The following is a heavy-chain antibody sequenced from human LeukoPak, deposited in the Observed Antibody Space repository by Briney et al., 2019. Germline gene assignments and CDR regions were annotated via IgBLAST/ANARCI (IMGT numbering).Heavy chain of an antibody. D-gene: IGHD2-2*01. Sequence: SETLSLTCTVSGGSFSSSSYYWGRIRQPPGKELPWVGIINYSGNTYDNPSLNSLVTIPVDTSKHQFSLKLSCVPAADTAVYYCSIRVPAPQNSYYSYMDVWGKGTTVTVSS. V-gene: IGHV4-39*07. CDR2: INYSGNT. CDR1: GGSFSSSSYY. CDR3: SIRVPAPQNSYYSYMDV. J-gene: IGHJ6*03.